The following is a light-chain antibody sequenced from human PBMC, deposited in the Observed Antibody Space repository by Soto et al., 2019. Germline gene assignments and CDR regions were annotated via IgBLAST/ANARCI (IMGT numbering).Light chain of an antibody. CDR1: QSVSIN. Sequence: EVVLTQSPATLSVSPGERATLSCRASQSVSINLAWYQQKPGQAPRLLIYGASTRATGIPARFSGSRSGTDFTLTISSLQSEDFALYYCQQGSNWPPLTFGGGTKVEIK. J-gene: IGKJ4*01. CDR3: QQGSNWPPLT. V-gene: IGKV3-15*01. CDR2: GAS.